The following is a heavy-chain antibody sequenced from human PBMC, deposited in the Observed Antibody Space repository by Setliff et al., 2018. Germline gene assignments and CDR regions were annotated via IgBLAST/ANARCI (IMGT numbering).Heavy chain of an antibody. CDR2: MNPNSGNT. V-gene: IGHV1-8*01. Sequence: ASVKVSCKASGYTFTSYDINWVRQATGQGLEWMGWMNPNSGNTGYAQKFQGRVTMTEDTSTDTAYVELSSLRSEDTAVYYCASGALTRSGYYYPKKYYFDYWGQGTLVTVSS. CDR3: ASGALTRSGYYYPKKYYFDY. CDR1: GYTFTSYD. D-gene: IGHD3-22*01. J-gene: IGHJ4*02.